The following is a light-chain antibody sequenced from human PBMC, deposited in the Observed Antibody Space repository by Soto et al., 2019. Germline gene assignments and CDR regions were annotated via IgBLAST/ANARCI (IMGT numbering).Light chain of an antibody. V-gene: IGLV2-14*01. J-gene: IGLJ1*01. Sequence: QSVLTQPASVSGSPGQSITISCTGTSSDVGAYNSVSWYQQHPGKAPKLIIYDVSTRPSGISDRFSGSKSGNTASLTISGLQAEDESDYSCSSYTTSVTYVFGTGTKVNVL. CDR3: SSYTTSVTYV. CDR2: DVS. CDR1: SSDVGAYNS.